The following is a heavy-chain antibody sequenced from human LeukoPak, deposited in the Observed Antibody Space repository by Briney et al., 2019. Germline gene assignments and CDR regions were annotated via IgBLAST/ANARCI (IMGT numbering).Heavy chain of an antibody. CDR2: INPSGDNT. CDR1: GYTFTSYY. V-gene: IGHV1-46*01. J-gene: IGHJ4*02. Sequence: ASVKVSCKASGYTFTSYYVHWVRQAPGQGLEWMAIINPSGDNTNYAQKFQGRVTMTRDTPTSTVYMEVSSLRSDDTAVYYCARGRTNGFNTFDYWGPGTLVTVSS. CDR3: ARGRTNGFNTFDY. D-gene: IGHD5-24*01.